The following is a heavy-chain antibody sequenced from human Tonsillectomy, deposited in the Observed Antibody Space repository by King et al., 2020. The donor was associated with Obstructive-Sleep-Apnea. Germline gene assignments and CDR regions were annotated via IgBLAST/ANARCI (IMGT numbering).Heavy chain of an antibody. D-gene: IGHD3-10*01. CDR2: IIPILGIA. CDR3: ARNLTLWFGELQKATIYFDYGMDA. CDR1: GGTFSSYA. Sequence: QLVQSGAEVKKPGSSVKVSCKASGGTFSSYAISWVRQAPGQGLEWMGGIIPILGIANYAQKFQGRVTITADKSTSTAYMELSSLRTEDPAGYYCARNLTLWFGELQKATIYFDYGMDAWGKGTTVTVST. J-gene: IGHJ6*04. V-gene: IGHV1-69*09.